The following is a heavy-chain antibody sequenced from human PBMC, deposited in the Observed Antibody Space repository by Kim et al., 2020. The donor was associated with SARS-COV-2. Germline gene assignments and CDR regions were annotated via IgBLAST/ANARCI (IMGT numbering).Heavy chain of an antibody. Sequence: SETLSLTCTVSNGSFSSNYWSWIRQPAGKGLEWIGRLYIGGSTKYNPSLKSRVSMSLDTSKKQFSLKLNSVTAADTAVYYCARDVDEQVGEFFMDSWGQGTLVTVSS. CDR2: LYIGGST. J-gene: IGHJ5*01. CDR1: NGSFSSNY. V-gene: IGHV4-4*07. D-gene: IGHD3-3*01. CDR3: ARDVDEQVGEFFMDS.